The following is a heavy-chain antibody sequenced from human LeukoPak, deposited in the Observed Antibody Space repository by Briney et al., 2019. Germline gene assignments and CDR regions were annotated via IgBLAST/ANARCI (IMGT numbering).Heavy chain of an antibody. D-gene: IGHD4-23*01. CDR3: ARGAHYGGNSPDY. V-gene: IGHV3-30*04. Sequence: GRSLRLSCAASGFNFGSYAMHWVRQAPDKGLHWVAVIRYDGSNKYYADSVKGRFTISRDNSKSTVFLQMNSLRIEDTGVYYCARGAHYGGNSPDYWGQGTLVTVSS. J-gene: IGHJ4*02. CDR1: GFNFGSYA. CDR2: IRYDGSNK.